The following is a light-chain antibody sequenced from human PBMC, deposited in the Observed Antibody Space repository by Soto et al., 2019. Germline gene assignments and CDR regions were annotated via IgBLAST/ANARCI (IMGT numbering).Light chain of an antibody. CDR1: QSISIW. V-gene: IGKV1-5*01. CDR3: QQYVSYWT. J-gene: IGKJ1*01. CDR2: DVS. Sequence: DIQVTQSPSTLSASVGDRVTITCRASQSISIWLAWYQQKPGKAPKLLISDVSSLESGVPSRFSGSGSGTEFTLTISSLQPDDFATYYCQQYVSYWTFGQGTMVEAK.